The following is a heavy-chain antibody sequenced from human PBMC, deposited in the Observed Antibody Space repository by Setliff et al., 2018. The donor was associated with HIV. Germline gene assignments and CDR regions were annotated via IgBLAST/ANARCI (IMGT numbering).Heavy chain of an antibody. D-gene: IGHD1-26*01. J-gene: IGHJ4*02. V-gene: IGHV4-61*02. Sequence: PSETLSLTCTVSNGSISSGTFYWNWIRQPAGKGLEWIGRINTSGSTNYNPSLKSRVTISVDKSQNQFSLKLSSVTAADTAVYYCARDRRDDYYLTAYFDSLGQGTVVTVSS. CDR2: INTSGST. CDR1: NGSISSGTFY. CDR3: ARDRRDDYYLTAYFDS.